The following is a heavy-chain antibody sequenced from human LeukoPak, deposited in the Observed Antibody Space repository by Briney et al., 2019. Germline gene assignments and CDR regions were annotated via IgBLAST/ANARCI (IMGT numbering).Heavy chain of an antibody. J-gene: IGHJ4*02. CDR1: GVTLSNYG. CDR3: AKRGVVIRVILVGFHKQAYYFDS. CDR2: ISDSGGAT. Sequence: GGSLRLSCAVSGVTLSNYGMAWVRQAPGKGLEWVAGISDSGGATNYADSVKGWFTISRDNAKNTLYLQMSSLRAEDTAVYFCAKRGVVIRVILVGFHKQAYYFDSWGQGALVTVSS. D-gene: IGHD3-10*01. V-gene: IGHV3-23*01.